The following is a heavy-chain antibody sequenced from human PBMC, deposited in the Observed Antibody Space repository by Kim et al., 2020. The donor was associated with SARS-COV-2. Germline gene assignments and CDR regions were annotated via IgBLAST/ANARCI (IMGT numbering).Heavy chain of an antibody. D-gene: IGHD5-12*01. Sequence: TYSPSVQGQVTISADKSLSTAFLQWSNLKAADTAMYYCSRRGTSGYFDYWGQGTLVTVSS. V-gene: IGHV5-51*01. J-gene: IGHJ4*02. CDR3: SRRGTSGYFDY.